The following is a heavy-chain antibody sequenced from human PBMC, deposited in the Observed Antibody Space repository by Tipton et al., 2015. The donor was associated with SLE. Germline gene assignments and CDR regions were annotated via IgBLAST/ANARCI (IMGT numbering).Heavy chain of an antibody. J-gene: IGHJ4*02. Sequence: TLSLTCTVSGGSISSNYWTWIRQSPGKGLKWIGYIYYSGSTYYNPSLKSRVTISVDTSKNQFSLKLSSVTAADTAVYYCARLRGWLQVDYWGQGTLVTVSS. D-gene: IGHD5-24*01. CDR2: IYYSGST. V-gene: IGHV4-59*08. CDR3: ARLRGWLQVDY. CDR1: GGSISSNY.